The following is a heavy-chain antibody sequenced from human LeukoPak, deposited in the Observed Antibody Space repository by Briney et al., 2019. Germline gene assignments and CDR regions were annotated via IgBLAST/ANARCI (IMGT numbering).Heavy chain of an antibody. CDR3: ARAPVTSCRGAFCYPFDL. CDR1: GGSISSSSYS. D-gene: IGHD2-21*01. Sequence: SETLSLTCTVSGGSISSSSYSWGWIRQPPGKGLEWVGNIYYTGSTYYNPSLKSRVTISVDTSKNRFSLKLSSVTAADTAVYYCARAPVTSCRGAFCYPFDLWGQGVLVTVSS. V-gene: IGHV4-39*07. CDR2: IYYTGST. J-gene: IGHJ4*02.